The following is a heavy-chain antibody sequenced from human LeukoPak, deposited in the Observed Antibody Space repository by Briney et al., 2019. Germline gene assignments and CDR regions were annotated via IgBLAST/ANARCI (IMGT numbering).Heavy chain of an antibody. CDR3: GRGMDYYDCSGSFDI. J-gene: IGHJ3*02. CDR2: ISSSSSYI. Sequence: GESLRLSCAASGFTFSSYSMNWVRQAPGKGLEWVSSISSSSSYIYYADSVMNRFIITRDNANNSQYLQMNSLGAEETAVDYYGRGMDYYDCSGSFDIWGQGTMVTVSS. CDR1: GFTFSSYS. V-gene: IGHV3-21*01. D-gene: IGHD3-22*01.